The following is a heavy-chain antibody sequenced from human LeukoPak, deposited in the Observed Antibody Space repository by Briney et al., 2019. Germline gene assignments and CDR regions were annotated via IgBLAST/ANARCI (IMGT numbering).Heavy chain of an antibody. V-gene: IGHV1-69*10. CDR1: GDTFNSYT. CDR3: ARGPGGNSYWFDP. D-gene: IGHD4-23*01. Sequence: SVKVSCKASGDTFNSYTISWVRQAPGQGLEWMGGIIPILTISNYAQKFQGRVTITADKSTSTAYMELSSLRSEDTAVYYCARGPGGNSYWFDPWGQGTLVTVSS. J-gene: IGHJ5*02. CDR2: IIPILTIS.